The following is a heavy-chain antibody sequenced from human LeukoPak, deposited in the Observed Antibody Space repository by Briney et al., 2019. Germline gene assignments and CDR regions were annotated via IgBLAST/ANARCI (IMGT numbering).Heavy chain of an antibody. Sequence: PGGSLRLSCAASGFTVSSNYMSWVRQAPGKGLECVSILYSGGTTYYAYSVKGRFTISRDNSKNTLSLQMNHVRAEVTAVYYCVFVKRNTNWFDPWGQGTLVTVSS. D-gene: IGHD1/OR15-1a*01. CDR2: LYSGGTT. V-gene: IGHV3-53*01. CDR3: VFVKRNTNWFDP. CDR1: GFTVSSNY. J-gene: IGHJ5*02.